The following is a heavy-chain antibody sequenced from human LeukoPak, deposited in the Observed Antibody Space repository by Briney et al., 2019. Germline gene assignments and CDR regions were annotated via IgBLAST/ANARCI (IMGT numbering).Heavy chain of an antibody. J-gene: IGHJ6*02. CDR2: IIPILGIA. CDR1: GGTFSSYA. CDR3: ARDLVEMATISTYYYYGMDV. V-gene: IGHV1-69*04. Sequence: ASVKVSCKASGGTFSSYAISWVRQAPGQGPEWMGRIIPILGIANYAQKFQGRVTITADKSTSTAYMELSSLRSEDTAVYYCARDLVEMATISTYYYYGMDVWGQGTTVTVSS. D-gene: IGHD5-24*01.